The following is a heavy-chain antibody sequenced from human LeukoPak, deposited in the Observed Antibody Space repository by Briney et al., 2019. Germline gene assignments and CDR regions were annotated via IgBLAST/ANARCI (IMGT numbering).Heavy chain of an antibody. CDR1: GYTFTGYY. CDR2: INPNSGGT. D-gene: IGHD5-12*01. J-gene: IGHJ4*02. Sequence: ASVKVSCKASGYTFTGYYMHWVRQAPGQGLEGMGWINPNSGGTNYAQKFQGRVTMTRDMSTSTVYMELSSLRSEDTAVYYCARGESGYDYWGGYWGRGTLVTVSS. CDR3: ARGESGYDYWGGY. V-gene: IGHV1-2*02.